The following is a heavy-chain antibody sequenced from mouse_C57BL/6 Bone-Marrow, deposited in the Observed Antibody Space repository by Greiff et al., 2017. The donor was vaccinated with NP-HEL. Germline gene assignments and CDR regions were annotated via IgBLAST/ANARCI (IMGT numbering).Heavy chain of an antibody. CDR2: IYPRSGNT. V-gene: IGHV1-81*01. D-gene: IGHD2-3*01. J-gene: IGHJ3*01. CDR3: ANDGYYAWFAY. CDR1: GYTFTSYG. Sequence: QVQLQQSGAELARPGASVKLSCKASGYTFTSYGISWVKQRTGQGLEWIGEIYPRSGNTYYNEKFKGKATLTADKSSSTAYMELRSLTSEDSAVDFCANDGYYAWFAYWGQGTLVTVSA.